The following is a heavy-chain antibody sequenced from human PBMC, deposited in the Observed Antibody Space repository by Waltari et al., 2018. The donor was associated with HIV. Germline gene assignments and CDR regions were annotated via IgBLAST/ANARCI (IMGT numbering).Heavy chain of an antibody. Sequence: GLEWVGRIKSKTDGGTTDYAAPVKGRFTISRDDSKNTLYLQMNSLKTEDTAVYYCTASQGGRGHDREFFDYWGQGTLVTVSS. CDR2: IKSKTDGGTT. J-gene: IGHJ4*02. D-gene: IGHD3-10*01. V-gene: IGHV3-15*01. CDR3: TASQGGRGHDREFFDY.